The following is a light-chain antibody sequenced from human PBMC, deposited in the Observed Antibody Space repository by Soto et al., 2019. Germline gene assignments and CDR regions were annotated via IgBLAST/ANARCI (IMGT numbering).Light chain of an antibody. J-gene: IGKJ2*01. V-gene: IGKV2-24*01. CDR1: QGLVHSDGNTY. Sequence: DIVMTQTPLSSPVTLGQPASISCRSSQGLVHSDGNTYLSWLQQRPGQPPRLLIYENSNRFSGVPDRFSGSGAGTDFTLKISRVEAEDVGIYYCMQATQFPYTFGQGTKLEIK. CDR2: ENS. CDR3: MQATQFPYT.